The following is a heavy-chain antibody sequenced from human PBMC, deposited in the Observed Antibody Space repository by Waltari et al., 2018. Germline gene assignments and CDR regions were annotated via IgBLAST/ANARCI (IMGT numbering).Heavy chain of an antibody. CDR2: ITRDGRTT. CDR3: AAKVQTRYCSSVSCYGGPPDS. Sequence: EVLLVESGGGSLQPGESRRLSCAASGFTFSDQWMHWVRQAPGKGLVGVSHITRDGRTTYAYSVKGRFTISRDNAHNTLYLQMNSLRAEDTAIYYCAAKVQTRYCSSVSCYGGPPDSWGQGTLLTVSS. V-gene: IGHV3-74*01. CDR1: GFTFSDQW. J-gene: IGHJ4*02. D-gene: IGHD2-2*01.